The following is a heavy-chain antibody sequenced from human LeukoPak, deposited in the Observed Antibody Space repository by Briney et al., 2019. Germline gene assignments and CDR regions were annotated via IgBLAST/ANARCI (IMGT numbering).Heavy chain of an antibody. D-gene: IGHD3-16*01. J-gene: IGHJ6*03. CDR1: GGSIRSSSYY. V-gene: IGHV4-39*02. CDR2: IYYSGST. CDR3: AREIPTSQYYYYYMDV. Sequence: SETLSLTCTVSGGSIRSSSYYWGWIRQPPGKGLEWIGNIYYSGSTWSNPSLKSRVTTSVDTSKNQFSLKVTSVTAADTAVYYCAREIPTSQYYYYYMDVWGKGTTVTISS.